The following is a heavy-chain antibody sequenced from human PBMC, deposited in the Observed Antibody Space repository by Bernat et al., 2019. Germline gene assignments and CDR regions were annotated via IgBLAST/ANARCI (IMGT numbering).Heavy chain of an antibody. Sequence: QVQLVESGGGVVQPGRSLRLSCAASGFTFSSYGMHWVRQAPGKGLEGGAGISYDGNNKFHADSVKGRFTISRDNSKNTLYLQMNSLRGDDTAVFYCAKGGSGYSDYPRYWYFDLWGRGTLVTVSS. CDR1: GFTFSSYG. V-gene: IGHV3-30*18. D-gene: IGHD4-11*01. J-gene: IGHJ2*01. CDR2: ISYDGNNK. CDR3: AKGGSGYSDYPRYWYFDL.